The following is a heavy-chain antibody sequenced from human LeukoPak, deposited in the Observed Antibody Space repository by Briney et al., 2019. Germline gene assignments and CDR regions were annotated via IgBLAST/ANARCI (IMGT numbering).Heavy chain of an antibody. D-gene: IGHD3-10*01. V-gene: IGHV4-38-2*02. CDR2: IYHSGST. CDR3: ARSDGYGLVDI. J-gene: IGHJ3*02. CDR1: GYSISSGYY. Sequence: SETLSLTCTVSGYSISSGYYWGWIRQPPGKGLEWIGSIYHSGSTYYNPSLKSRASISLDTSKNQFSLKLSSVTAADTAVYYCARSDGYGLVDIWGQGTMVTVSS.